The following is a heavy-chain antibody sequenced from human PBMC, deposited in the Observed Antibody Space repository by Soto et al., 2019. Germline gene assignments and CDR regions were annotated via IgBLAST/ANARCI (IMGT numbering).Heavy chain of an antibody. Sequence: PSETLSLTCTVSGGSISSGDYYWSWIRQPPGKGLEWIGYIYYSGSTYYNPSLKSRVTISVDTSKNQFSLKLSSVTAADTAVFYCARGGIYYDSRENAFDIWGQGTMVTVSS. V-gene: IGHV4-30-4*01. D-gene: IGHD3-22*01. CDR2: IYYSGST. CDR1: GGSISSGDYY. J-gene: IGHJ3*02. CDR3: ARGGIYYDSRENAFDI.